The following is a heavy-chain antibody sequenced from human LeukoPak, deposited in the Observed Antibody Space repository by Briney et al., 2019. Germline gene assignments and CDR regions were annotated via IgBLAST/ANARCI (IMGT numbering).Heavy chain of an antibody. Sequence: KPSETLSLTCTVSGGSISSYYWSWIRQPPGKGLEWIGYIYYSGSTNYNPSLKSRVTISVDTSKNQFSLKLSSVTAADTAVYYCAREYSYYDILTGYSGGNWFDPWGQGTLVTVSS. CDR1: GGSISSYY. CDR3: AREYSYYDILTGYSGGNWFDP. CDR2: IYYSGST. V-gene: IGHV4-59*01. D-gene: IGHD3-9*01. J-gene: IGHJ5*02.